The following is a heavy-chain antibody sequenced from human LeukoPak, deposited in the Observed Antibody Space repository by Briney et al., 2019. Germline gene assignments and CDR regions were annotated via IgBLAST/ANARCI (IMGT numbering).Heavy chain of an antibody. Sequence: PGGSLRLSCAASGLTFSSYAMTWVRQAPGKGLEWVSVISGSGDSTYYADSVKGRFTISRDNSKNTLYLQMNSLRAEDTAVYYCAKGVYCSSTSCPDYYYSYYMDVWGKGTTATVSS. D-gene: IGHD2-2*01. CDR2: ISGSGDST. CDR1: GLTFSSYA. CDR3: AKGVYCSSTSCPDYYYSYYMDV. J-gene: IGHJ6*03. V-gene: IGHV3-23*01.